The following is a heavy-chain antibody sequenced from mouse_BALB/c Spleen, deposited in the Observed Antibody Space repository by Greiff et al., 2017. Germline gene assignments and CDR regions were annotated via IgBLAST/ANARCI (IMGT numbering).Heavy chain of an antibody. Sequence: QVQLQQSGAELAKPGASVKMSCKASGYTFTSYWMHWVKQRPGQGLEWIGYINPSTGYTEYNQKFKDKATLTADKSSSTAYMQLSSLTSEDSAVYYCAILTGSLFAYWGQGTLVTVSA. CDR2: INPSTGYT. CDR3: AILTGSLFAY. CDR1: GYTFTSYW. V-gene: IGHV1-7*01. D-gene: IGHD4-1*01. J-gene: IGHJ3*01.